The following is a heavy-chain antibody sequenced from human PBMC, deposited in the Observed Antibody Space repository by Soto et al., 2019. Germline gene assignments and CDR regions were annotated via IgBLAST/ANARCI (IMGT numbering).Heavy chain of an antibody. D-gene: IGHD3-22*01. CDR1: GFTFSSYA. CDR2: ISGSGGST. J-gene: IGHJ4*02. CDR3: AKARSSYYYDSGTYYGTFDY. Sequence: EVPLLESGGGLVQPGGSLRLSCAASGFTFSSYAMSWVRQAPGKGLEWVSAISGSGGSTYYADSVKGRFTISRDNSKNTLYLQMNSLRAENTAVYYCAKARSSYYYDSGTYYGTFDYWGQGALVTISS. V-gene: IGHV3-23*01.